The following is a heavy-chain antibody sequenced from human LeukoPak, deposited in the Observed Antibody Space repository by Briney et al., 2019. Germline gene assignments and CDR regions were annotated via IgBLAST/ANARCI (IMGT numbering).Heavy chain of an antibody. J-gene: IGHJ4*02. D-gene: IGHD3-10*01. CDR2: IYASVST. CDR1: GGSISNDY. Sequence: SETLSLTCTVSGGSISNDYWCWIRQPPRMGLEWVWRIYASVSTNYNPPLKSRVTMPVDTSNNQFSLNLSSVTAADTAVYYCARTSARGAQFDYWGQGTLVTVSS. CDR3: ARTSARGAQFDY. V-gene: IGHV4-4*07.